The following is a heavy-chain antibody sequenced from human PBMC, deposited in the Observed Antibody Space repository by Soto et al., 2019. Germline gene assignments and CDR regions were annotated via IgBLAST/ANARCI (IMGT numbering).Heavy chain of an antibody. V-gene: IGHV1-69*13. CDR3: ARDFRTSDSTSEWFDP. J-gene: IGHJ5*02. Sequence: AASVKVSCKASGGTFSSYAISWVRQAPGQGLEWMGGIIPIFGTANYAQKFQGRVTITADESTSTAYMELSSLRSEDTAVYYCARDFRTSDSTSEWFDPWGQGTLVTVSS. CDR1: GGTFSSYA. D-gene: IGHD6-13*01. CDR2: IIPIFGTA.